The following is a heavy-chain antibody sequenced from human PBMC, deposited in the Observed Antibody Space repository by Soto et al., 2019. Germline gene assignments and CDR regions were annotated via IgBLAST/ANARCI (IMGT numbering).Heavy chain of an antibody. V-gene: IGHV4-39*01. CDR3: AAHTTREYYYDSSGSRFFDY. CDR2: IYYSGST. D-gene: IGHD3-22*01. CDR1: GGSISSSSYY. Sequence: SETLSLTCTVSGGSISSSSYYWGWIRQPPGKGQERIGSIYYSGSTYYNPSLKSRVTISVDTSKNQFSMKLSSVTAADTAVYYCAAHTTREYYYDSSGSRFFDYWGQGTLVTVSS. J-gene: IGHJ4*02.